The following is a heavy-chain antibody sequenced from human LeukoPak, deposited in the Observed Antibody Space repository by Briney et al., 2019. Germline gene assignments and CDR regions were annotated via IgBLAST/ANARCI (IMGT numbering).Heavy chain of an antibody. D-gene: IGHD6-13*01. CDR1: GFTFSNYA. V-gene: IGHV3-30*04. J-gene: IGHJ4*02. CDR2: ISYDGSNE. Sequence: PGRSLTLSCAAAGFTFSNYAIHWVRQAPGKGLEWVAFISYDGSNENYADSVKGRSTISRDNSKNTLYLQMNSLRPEDTAVYYCARAKRWIGSSWHFDNWGQGTLVTVSS. CDR3: ARAKRWIGSSWHFDN.